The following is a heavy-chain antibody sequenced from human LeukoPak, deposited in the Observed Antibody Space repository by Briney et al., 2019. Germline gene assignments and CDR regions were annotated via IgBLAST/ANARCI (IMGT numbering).Heavy chain of an antibody. Sequence: GGSLRLSCAASGFTFSSYAMHWVRQAPGKGLEWVAVISHDGSNKYYADSVKGRFTISRDNSKNALYLQMNSLRAEDTAVYYCARDRYYNVAAAGFTFDYWGQGTLVTVSS. V-gene: IGHV3-30-3*01. D-gene: IGHD6-13*01. CDR1: GFTFSSYA. CDR2: ISHDGSNK. CDR3: ARDRYYNVAAAGFTFDY. J-gene: IGHJ4*02.